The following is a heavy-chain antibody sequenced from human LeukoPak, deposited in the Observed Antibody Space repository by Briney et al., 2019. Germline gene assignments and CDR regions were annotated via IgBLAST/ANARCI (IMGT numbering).Heavy chain of an antibody. V-gene: IGHV4-34*01. CDR2: INHSGFT. J-gene: IGHJ6*04. CDR1: GGSFSGYY. CDR3: ARLQASYYYGSGSYRGRGYYYAMDV. D-gene: IGHD3-10*01. Sequence: SETLSLTCAVYGGSFSGYYWSWIRQPPGKGLEWIGEINHSGFTNYNPSLKSRVTISVDTSKNQFSLKLSSVTAADTAVYYCARLQASYYYGSGSYRGRGYYYAMDVWGKGTTVTVSS.